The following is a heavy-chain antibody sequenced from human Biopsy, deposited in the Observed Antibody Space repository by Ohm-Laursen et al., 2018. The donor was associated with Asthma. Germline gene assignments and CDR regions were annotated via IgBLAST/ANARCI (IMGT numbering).Heavy chain of an antibody. CDR1: GGSTSSDDYY. Sequence: PSETLSLTCTVSGGSTSSDDYYWTWIRQPPGKGLEWVGYVYSSGSTYYNPSLDSRVMISLDTSKNQFSLSLSSVTAADTAVYFCARDLGIVGATPDGFNIWGQGTLVTVSS. V-gene: IGHV4-30-4*01. J-gene: IGHJ3*02. D-gene: IGHD1-26*01. CDR2: VYSSGST. CDR3: ARDLGIVGATPDGFNI.